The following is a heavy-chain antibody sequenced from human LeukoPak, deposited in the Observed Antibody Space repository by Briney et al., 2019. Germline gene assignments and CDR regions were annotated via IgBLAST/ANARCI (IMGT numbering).Heavy chain of an antibody. CDR1: GFIFKDFA. CDR3: AKDPRWELLLGDYLEH. V-gene: IGHV3-23*01. J-gene: IGHJ1*01. D-gene: IGHD2-15*01. Sequence: GGSLRLSCVASGFIFKDFAMTWVRQAPGKGLEWVSAISGHGGATQYAESVRGRFSISRDNSKKTLFLQMDNLRAEDTGIYFCAKDPRWELLLGDYLEHWGQGTVVTVSS. CDR2: ISGHGGAT.